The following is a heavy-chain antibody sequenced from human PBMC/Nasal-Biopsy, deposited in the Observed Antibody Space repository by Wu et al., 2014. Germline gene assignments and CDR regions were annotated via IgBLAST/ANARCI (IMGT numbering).Heavy chain of an antibody. Sequence: TCTFSGFSLTTPGMRVSWIRQPPGKALEWLARIDWDDTKFYSASLKTRLTISKDTSKNQVVLTMAHVDPVDTATYFCARTTPPDYTYSMDVWGPRDHGHRLL. CDR1: GFSLTTPGMR. J-gene: IGHJ6*01. CDR2: IDWDDTK. CDR3: ARTTPPDYTYSMDV. V-gene: IGHV2-70*04.